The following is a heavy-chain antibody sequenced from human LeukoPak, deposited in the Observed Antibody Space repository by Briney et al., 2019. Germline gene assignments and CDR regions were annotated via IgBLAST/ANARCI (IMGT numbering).Heavy chain of an antibody. CDR2: IYPGDSDT. Sequence: GESLKISCQGSGDSFAKSWIAWVRQMPGKGLEWMGIIYPGDSDTRYSPSFQGQVTISVDKSISTAYLQWSSLKASDTAMYYCARKTIVAAGTGYYGMDVWGHGTTVTVSS. D-gene: IGHD6-13*01. J-gene: IGHJ6*02. CDR3: ARKTIVAAGTGYYGMDV. CDR1: GDSFAKSW. V-gene: IGHV5-51*01.